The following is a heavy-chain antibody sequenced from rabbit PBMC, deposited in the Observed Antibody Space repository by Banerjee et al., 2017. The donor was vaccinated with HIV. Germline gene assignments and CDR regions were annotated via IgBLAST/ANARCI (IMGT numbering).Heavy chain of an antibody. CDR3: ARDLTGVIGWNFGW. J-gene: IGHJ3*01. V-gene: IGHV1S45*01. D-gene: IGHD4-1*01. CDR1: GVSFSLSSY. CDR2: IDAGSSGFT. Sequence: QEQLEESGGDLVKPGASLTLTCTASGVSFSLSSYMCWVRQAPGKGLEWIACIDAGSSGFTYFATWAKGRFTISKTSSTTVTLQMTRLTAADTATYFCARDLTGVIGWNFGWWGQGTLVT.